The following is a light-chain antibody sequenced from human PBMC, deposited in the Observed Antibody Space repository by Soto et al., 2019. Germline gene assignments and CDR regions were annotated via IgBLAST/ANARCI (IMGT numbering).Light chain of an antibody. V-gene: IGKV1-5*03. CDR2: RAS. CDR3: QQYNSYPLT. Sequence: DIRMSQSPSTLSASVGDRVTITCRASQSISIWLAWYQQKPGKAPNLLIYRASNLESGVPSRFSGSGSGTEFTLTISSLQPDDFATYYCQQYNSYPLTFGGGTKVDIK. J-gene: IGKJ4*01. CDR1: QSISIW.